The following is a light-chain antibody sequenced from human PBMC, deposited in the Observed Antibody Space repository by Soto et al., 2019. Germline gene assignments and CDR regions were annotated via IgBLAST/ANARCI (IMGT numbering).Light chain of an antibody. V-gene: IGLV2-8*01. CDR2: EVS. CDR3: SSYAGSNLWV. J-gene: IGLJ3*02. CDR1: SSDVGNYKY. Sequence: QSALTQSPSASGSPGQSVTISCTGTSSDVGNYKYVPWYQQHPGKAPKLMIYEVSKRPSGVPDRFSGSKSGNTASLTVSGLQVEDEADYYCSSYAGSNLWVFGGGTQLTVL.